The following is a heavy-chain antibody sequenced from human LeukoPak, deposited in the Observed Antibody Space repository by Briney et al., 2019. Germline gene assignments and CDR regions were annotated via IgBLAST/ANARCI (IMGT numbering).Heavy chain of an antibody. V-gene: IGHV3-74*01. J-gene: IGHJ4*02. CDR3: AKQAAEWLPPGVWYYFDY. CDR2: INSDGSST. Sequence: PGGSLRLYCAASGFTFSSYWMHWVRQAPGKGLVWVSRINSDGSSTSYADSVKGRFTISRDNSKNTPYLQMNSLRAADTAVYYCAKQAAEWLPPGVWYYFDYWGQGTLVTVSS. CDR1: GFTFSSYW. D-gene: IGHD3-3*01.